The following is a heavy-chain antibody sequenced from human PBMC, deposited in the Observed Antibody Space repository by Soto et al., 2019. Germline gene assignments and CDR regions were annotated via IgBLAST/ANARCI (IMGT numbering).Heavy chain of an antibody. CDR3: ARRRITGYSYGLLDY. V-gene: IGHV4-34*01. D-gene: IGHD5-18*01. J-gene: IGHJ4*02. Sequence: SETLSLTCAVYGGSFSGYYWSWIRQPPGKGLEWIGEINHSGSTNYNPSLKSRVTISVDTSKNQFSLKLSSVTAAVTAVYYCARRRITGYSYGLLDYWGQGTLVTVSS. CDR1: GGSFSGYY. CDR2: INHSGST.